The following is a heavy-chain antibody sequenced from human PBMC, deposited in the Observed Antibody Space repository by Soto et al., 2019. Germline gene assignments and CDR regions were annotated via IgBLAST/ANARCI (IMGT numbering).Heavy chain of an antibody. J-gene: IGHJ4*02. CDR1: GLSFSCYD. Sequence: SDTLSLTCAFYGLSFSCYDWSWIRQPPGKGLEWIGEINHSGSTNYNPSLKSRVTISVDTSKNQFSLKLSSVTAADTAVYYCARGFSKIDYWGQGTLVTVSS. D-gene: IGHD3-3*02. CDR3: ARGFSKIDY. CDR2: INHSGST. V-gene: IGHV4-34*01.